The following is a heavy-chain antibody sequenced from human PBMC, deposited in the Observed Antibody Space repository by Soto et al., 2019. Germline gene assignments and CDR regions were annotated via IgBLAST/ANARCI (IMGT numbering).Heavy chain of an antibody. CDR3: AADGGGGGY. Sequence: EVQLVESGGGLIQPGGSLRLSCAVSGFTVSNNYMSWVRQAPGKGLEGVSVIYSGGYTAYGDSVKGRFTISRDNSKNTLYAQFDGVGAGGPAVYFWAADGGGGGYWGQGTLVTVSS. V-gene: IGHV3-53*01. CDR2: IYSGGYT. CDR1: GFTVSNNY. D-gene: IGHD3-16*01. J-gene: IGHJ4*02.